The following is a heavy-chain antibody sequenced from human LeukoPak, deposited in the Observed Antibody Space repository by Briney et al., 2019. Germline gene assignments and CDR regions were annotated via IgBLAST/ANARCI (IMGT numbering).Heavy chain of an antibody. CDR3: ARDPIAAAGKAGDIGLPWFDP. CDR1: GFTVSSNS. CDR2: IYSDNT. Sequence: PGGSLRLSCTVSGFTVSSNSMSWVRQAPGKGLEWVSFIYSDNTHYSYSVKGRFTISRDNSKNTLYLQMNSLRAEDTAVYYCARDPIAAAGKAGDIGLPWFDPWGQGTLVTVSS. D-gene: IGHD6-13*01. J-gene: IGHJ5*02. V-gene: IGHV3-53*01.